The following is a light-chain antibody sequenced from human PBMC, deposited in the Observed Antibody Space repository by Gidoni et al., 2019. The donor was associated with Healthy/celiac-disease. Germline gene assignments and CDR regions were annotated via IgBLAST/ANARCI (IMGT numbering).Light chain of an antibody. J-gene: IGLJ2*01. CDR1: SLRSYY. V-gene: IGLV3-19*01. Sequence: SSELTKDPAVSVALGQTVRITCQGDSLRSYYASWYQQKPGQAPVLVIYGKNNRPSGIPDRFSGSSSGNTASLTITGAQAEDEADYSCNSRDSSGNHLVVFGGGTKLTVL. CDR2: GKN. CDR3: NSRDSSGNHLVV.